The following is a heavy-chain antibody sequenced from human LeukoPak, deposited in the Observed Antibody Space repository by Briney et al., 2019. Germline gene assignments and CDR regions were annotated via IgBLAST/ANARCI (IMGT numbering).Heavy chain of an antibody. CDR1: GFTFSNYA. Sequence: GSLRLSCAASGFTFSNYAMHWVPQAPGKGLEWVAVISYDGSNKYYADSVKGRFTISRDNSKNTLYLQMNSLRAEDTAVYYCCLLDYWGQGTLVTVSS. V-gene: IGHV3-30*04. CDR3: CLLDY. J-gene: IGHJ4*02. D-gene: IGHD3-16*01. CDR2: ISYDGSNK.